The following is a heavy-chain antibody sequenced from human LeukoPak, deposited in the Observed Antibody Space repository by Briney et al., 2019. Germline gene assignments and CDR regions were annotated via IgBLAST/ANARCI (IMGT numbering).Heavy chain of an antibody. CDR2: ISGSGGST. CDR3: AKQSIMITFGGVIVDIDY. D-gene: IGHD3-16*02. Sequence: GGSLRLSCAASGFTFSSYAMSWVRQAPGKGLEWVSAISGSGGSTYYADSVKGRFTISRGNSKNTLYLQMNSLRAEDTAVYYCAKQSIMITFGGVIVDIDYWGQGTLVTVSS. V-gene: IGHV3-23*01. CDR1: GFTFSSYA. J-gene: IGHJ4*02.